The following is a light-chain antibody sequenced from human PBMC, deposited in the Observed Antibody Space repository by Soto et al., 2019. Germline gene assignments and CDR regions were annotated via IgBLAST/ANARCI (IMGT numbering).Light chain of an antibody. V-gene: IGKV3-15*01. Sequence: EIVMTQSPATLSVSPGERATLSCRASQSVSSNLAWYQQKPGQAPRLLIFGASTRATGLPARFSGGGSGTEFTLTISSLQSEDFAVYYCQQYNNWPRTFGQGTKVELK. J-gene: IGKJ1*01. CDR2: GAS. CDR3: QQYNNWPRT. CDR1: QSVSSN.